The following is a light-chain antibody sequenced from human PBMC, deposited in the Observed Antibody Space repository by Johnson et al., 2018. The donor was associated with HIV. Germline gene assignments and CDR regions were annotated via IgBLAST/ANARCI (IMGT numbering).Light chain of an antibody. CDR1: DSIIGDNY. CDR2: ENN. CDR3: GTWHSSLNGYV. Sequence: QSVLTQPPSVSAAPGQIVTISCSGSDSIIGDNYVSWYRHLPGTAPKLLIYENNKRPSGIPDRFPGSKSATSATLGITGLQTGDEADYYCGTWHSSLNGYVFGTGTKVTVL. J-gene: IGLJ1*01. V-gene: IGLV1-51*02.